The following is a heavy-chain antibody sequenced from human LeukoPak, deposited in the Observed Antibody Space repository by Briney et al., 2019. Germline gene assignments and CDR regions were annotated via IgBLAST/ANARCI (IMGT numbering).Heavy chain of an antibody. V-gene: IGHV4-39*07. D-gene: IGHD3-16*01. CDR1: GGSISSSSYY. J-gene: IGHJ6*03. CDR3: ARDGGVTYYYFYYYMDV. Sequence: PSETLSLTCPVSGGSISSSSYYWGWIRQPPGKGLEWIGSIYHSGSTYYNPSLKSRVIISVDTSKNQFSLKLSSVTAADTAVYYCARDGGVTYYYFYYYMDVWGKGTTVTVSS. CDR2: IYHSGST.